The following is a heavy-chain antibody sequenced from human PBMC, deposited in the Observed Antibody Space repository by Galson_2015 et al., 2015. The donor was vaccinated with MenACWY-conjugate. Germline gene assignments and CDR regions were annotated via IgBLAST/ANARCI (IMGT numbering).Heavy chain of an antibody. Sequence: SLRLSCAASGFTFSNAWMSWVRQAPGKGLEWVSSISSSSSSTIYYADSVKGRFTISRDNAKNSLYLQMNSLRDEDTAVYYCARDRSDIDYTYYGMDVWGQGTTVTVSS. CDR2: ISSSSSSTI. CDR1: GFTFSNAW. V-gene: IGHV3-48*02. D-gene: IGHD5-12*01. J-gene: IGHJ6*02. CDR3: ARDRSDIDYTYYGMDV.